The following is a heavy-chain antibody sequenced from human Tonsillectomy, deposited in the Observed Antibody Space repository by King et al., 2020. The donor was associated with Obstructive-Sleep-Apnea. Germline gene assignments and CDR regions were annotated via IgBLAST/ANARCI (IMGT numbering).Heavy chain of an antibody. Sequence: LQLQESGPGLVRPSETLSLTCTVSGDSISSNNYYWGWLRQPPGKGLEWIGSIFHSGSAFYNPSLKSRVTISVDSSKNQLSLKVNSVTAADTAFYYCAKDPRTSDDFWNDFFYFDHWGQGAQVTVSS. D-gene: IGHD3-3*01. CDR3: AKDPRTSDDFWNDFFYFDH. J-gene: IGHJ4*02. V-gene: IGHV4-39*07. CDR2: IFHSGSA. CDR1: GDSISSNNYY.